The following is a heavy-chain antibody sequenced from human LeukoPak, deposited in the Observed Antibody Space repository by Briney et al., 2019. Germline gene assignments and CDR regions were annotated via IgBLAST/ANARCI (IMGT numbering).Heavy chain of an antibody. CDR3: ARATVTNVFQH. Sequence: SETLSLTCTVSGGSISSYYWSWIRQPPGKGLEWIGYIYYSGSTNYNPSLKSRVTISVDTSKNQFSLKLSSVTAADTAVYYCARATVTNVFQHWGQGTQVTVSS. D-gene: IGHD4-17*01. V-gene: IGHV4-59*01. CDR2: IYYSGST. CDR1: GGSISSYY. J-gene: IGHJ1*01.